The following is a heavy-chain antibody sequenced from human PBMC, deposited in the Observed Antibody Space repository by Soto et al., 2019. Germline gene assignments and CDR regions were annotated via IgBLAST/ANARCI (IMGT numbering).Heavy chain of an antibody. CDR3: ARRSRKMTTYWFDP. V-gene: IGHV1-18*01. D-gene: IGHD4-17*01. CDR2: ISAYNGNT. Sequence: ASVKVSCKASGYTFTSYGISWVRQAPGQGLEWMGWISAYNGNTNYAQKLQGRVTMTTDTSTSTAYMELRSLRSDDTAVYYCARRSRKMTTYWFDPWGQGTLVTVSS. CDR1: GYTFTSYG. J-gene: IGHJ5*02.